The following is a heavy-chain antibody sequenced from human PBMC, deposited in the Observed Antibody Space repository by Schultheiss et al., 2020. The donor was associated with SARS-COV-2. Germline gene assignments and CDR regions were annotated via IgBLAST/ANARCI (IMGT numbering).Heavy chain of an antibody. V-gene: IGHV3-74*01. CDR2: INSDGSST. D-gene: IGHD6-19*01. Sequence: GGSLRLSCRASGFTFSSYAMSWVRQPPGKGLVWLSRINSDGSSTSYADSVKGRFTISRDNAKNSLYLQMNSLRAEDTAVYYCANTRLWLVQPNARFDYWGQGTLVTVSS. CDR1: GFTFSSYA. J-gene: IGHJ4*02. CDR3: ANTRLWLVQPNARFDY.